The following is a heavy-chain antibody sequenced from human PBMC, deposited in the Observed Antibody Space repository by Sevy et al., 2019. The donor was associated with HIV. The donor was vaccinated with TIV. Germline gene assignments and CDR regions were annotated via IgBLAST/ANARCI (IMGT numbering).Heavy chain of an antibody. V-gene: IGHV3-73*01. J-gene: IGHJ6*02. CDR1: GFTFSGSA. CDR2: IRSKANNYAT. CDR3: TRQVGYSSGWQEEDYYYYYGMDV. Sequence: GGSLRLSCAASGFTFSGSAMHWVRQASGKGLEWVGRIRSKANNYATAYAASAKGRFTISRDDSKNTAYLQMNGLKTEDTAVYYCTRQVGYSSGWQEEDYYYYYGMDVWGQGTTVTVSS. D-gene: IGHD6-19*01.